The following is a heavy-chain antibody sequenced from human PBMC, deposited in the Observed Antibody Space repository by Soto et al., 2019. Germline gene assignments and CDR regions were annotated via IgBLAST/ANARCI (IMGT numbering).Heavy chain of an antibody. Sequence: SGGSLRLSCAASGFTFSNYGMHWVRQAPGKGLEWVAVVWYDGNNKYYEDAVKGRFTISRDNSKNTVDLQMNSLRAEDTAVYYCARGQGAYYNYLDVWGKGTTVTVSS. CDR3: ARGQGAYYNYLDV. D-gene: IGHD3-16*01. CDR2: VWYDGNNK. V-gene: IGHV3-33*01. CDR1: GFTFSNYG. J-gene: IGHJ6*03.